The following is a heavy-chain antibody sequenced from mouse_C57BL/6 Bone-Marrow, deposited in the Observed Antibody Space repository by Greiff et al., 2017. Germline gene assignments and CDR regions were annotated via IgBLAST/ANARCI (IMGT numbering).Heavy chain of an antibody. CDR3: ARGGIGYGSSYGFAY. CDR1: GYTFTGYW. Sequence: VQLQQSGAELMKPGASVKLSCKATGYTFTGYWIEWVKQRPGHGLEWIGELLPGNGSTNYNEKLKGKATFTADTSANTAYMQHSSLTTEYSTISYWARGGIGYGSSYGFAYWGQGTLVTVSA. J-gene: IGHJ3*01. D-gene: IGHD1-1*01. V-gene: IGHV1-9*01. CDR2: LLPGNGST.